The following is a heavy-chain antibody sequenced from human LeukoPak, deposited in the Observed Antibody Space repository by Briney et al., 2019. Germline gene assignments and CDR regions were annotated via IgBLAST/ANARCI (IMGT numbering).Heavy chain of an antibody. Sequence: GASVKVSCKASGYTFTSYGISWVRQAPGQGLEWMGWISAYNGNTNYAQKLQGRVTMTTDASTSTAYMELRSLRSDDTAVYYCARDPPDYYDSSGYYQHLDYWGRGTLVTVSS. CDR2: ISAYNGNT. D-gene: IGHD3-22*01. CDR3: ARDPPDYYDSSGYYQHLDY. V-gene: IGHV1-18*01. J-gene: IGHJ4*02. CDR1: GYTFTSYG.